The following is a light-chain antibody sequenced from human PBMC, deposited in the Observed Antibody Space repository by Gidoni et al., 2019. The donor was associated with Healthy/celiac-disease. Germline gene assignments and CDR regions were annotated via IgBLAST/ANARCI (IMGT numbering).Light chain of an antibody. J-gene: IGKJ4*01. CDR1: QSVSSY. Sequence: PASLALAPGEIATLSCRASQSVSSYLAWHQQQPGQAPRLLNSDASNRATGTPARFSGSCAGTDFPLTISILEPDYFAVYYCQQRSNWPLTFGGGTKVEIK. CDR3: QQRSNWPLT. CDR2: DAS. V-gene: IGKV3-11*01.